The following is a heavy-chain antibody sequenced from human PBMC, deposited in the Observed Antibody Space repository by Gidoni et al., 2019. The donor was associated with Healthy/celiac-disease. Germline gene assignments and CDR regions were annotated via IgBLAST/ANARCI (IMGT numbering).Heavy chain of an antibody. V-gene: IGHV3-30*18. CDR3: AKTANRYGGLKGDYFDY. Sequence: QVKLVESGGGMVQPGRYLRLSCAAYGFTFSSYGMQWVRQAPGKGLEWVAVISYEGSNKYYGDSVKGRFTISRDNSKNTLYLQMNSLRAEDTAVYYCAKTANRYGGLKGDYFDYWGQGTLVTVSS. J-gene: IGHJ4*02. D-gene: IGHD3-10*01. CDR2: ISYEGSNK. CDR1: GFTFSSYG.